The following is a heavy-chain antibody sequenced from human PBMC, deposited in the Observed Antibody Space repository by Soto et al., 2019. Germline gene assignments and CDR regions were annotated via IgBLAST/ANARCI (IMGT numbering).Heavy chain of an antibody. CDR2: IYYSGST. CDR3: ARGNIVVVPAAMPVGGTEPMLLSWFDP. J-gene: IGHJ5*02. CDR1: GGSISSGGYY. Sequence: SETLSLTCTVSGGSISSGGYYWSWIRQHPGKGLEWIGYIYYSGSTYYNPSLKSRVTISVDTSKNQFSLKLSSVTAADTVVYYCARGNIVVVPAAMPVGGTEPMLLSWFDPWGQGTLVTVSS. D-gene: IGHD2-2*01. V-gene: IGHV4-31*03.